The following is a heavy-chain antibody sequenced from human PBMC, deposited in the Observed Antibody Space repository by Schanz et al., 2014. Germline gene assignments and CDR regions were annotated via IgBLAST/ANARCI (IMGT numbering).Heavy chain of an antibody. V-gene: IGHV1-8*01. CDR2: MQPDSGKT. Sequence: QVQLVQSGAELRKPGTSVKVSCKTSGYTFSNDDINWVRQAIGQGPEWMGWMQPDSGKTNYAEKFQVRVAMTRDVAISAVYMELSRLASEDTAVYYCARGFDFWDRWGQGTPVIVSS. CDR3: ARGFDFWDR. J-gene: IGHJ4*02. CDR1: GYTFSNDD. D-gene: IGHD3-3*01.